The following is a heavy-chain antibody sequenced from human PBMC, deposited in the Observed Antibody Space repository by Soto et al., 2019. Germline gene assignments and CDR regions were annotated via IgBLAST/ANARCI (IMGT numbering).Heavy chain of an antibody. CDR1: GGSISSYY. D-gene: IGHD3-10*01. CDR2: IYYSGST. CDR3: ARAFRSRGYYFDY. Sequence: SETLSLTCTVSGGSISSYYWSWIRQPPGKGLEWIGYIYYSGSTNYNPSLKSRVTISVDTSKNQFSLKLSSVTAADTAVYYCARAFRSRGYYFDYWGQGTLVTVSS. J-gene: IGHJ4*02. V-gene: IGHV4-59*01.